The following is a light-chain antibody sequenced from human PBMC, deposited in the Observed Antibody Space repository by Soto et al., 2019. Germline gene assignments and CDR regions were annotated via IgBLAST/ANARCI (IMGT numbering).Light chain of an antibody. CDR1: SSNIGGNT. Sequence: QSVLTQPPSASGTPGQRVTISCSGSSSNIGGNTVNWYQQLPGTAPNHLIYSNNQRPSGVPDRCSGSKSGTSASLAISGLQSEDEADYYCAAWDDSLNGLYVFGTGTKLTVL. V-gene: IGLV1-44*01. CDR3: AAWDDSLNGLYV. J-gene: IGLJ1*01. CDR2: SNN.